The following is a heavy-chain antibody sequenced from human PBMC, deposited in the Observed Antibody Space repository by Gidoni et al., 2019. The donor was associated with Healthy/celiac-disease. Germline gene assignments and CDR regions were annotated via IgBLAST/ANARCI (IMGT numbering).Heavy chain of an antibody. Sequence: EVQLVESGGGLVQPGGSLRLSCAASGFTVSSNYMSWGRQAPGKGLEWVSVIYSGGSTYYADSVKGRFTISRDNSKNTLYLQMNSLRAEDTAVYYCASGAAAGYYYYYGMDVWGQGTTVIVSS. J-gene: IGHJ6*02. D-gene: IGHD6-13*01. CDR2: IYSGGST. CDR3: ASGAAAGYYYYYGMDV. V-gene: IGHV3-66*01. CDR1: GFTVSSNY.